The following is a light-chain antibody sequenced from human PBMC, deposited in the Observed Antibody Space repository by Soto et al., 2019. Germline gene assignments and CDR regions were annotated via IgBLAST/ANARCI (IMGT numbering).Light chain of an antibody. V-gene: IGKV3-15*01. CDR3: QRHNRRPRT. CDR2: GAS. CDR1: QSVSSN. J-gene: IGKJ1*01. Sequence: EIVITQSAFALSVNTGERATLSCRASQSVSSNLAWYQQKPGQAPRLLIYGASTRATGLPARFSGSGSGTEFTLTICSLQSDDLAVYYCQRHNRRPRTFGQGTKVDI.